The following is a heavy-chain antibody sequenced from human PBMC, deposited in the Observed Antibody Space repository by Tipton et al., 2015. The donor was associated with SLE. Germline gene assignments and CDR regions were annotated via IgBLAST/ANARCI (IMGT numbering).Heavy chain of an antibody. V-gene: IGHV4-38-2*02. D-gene: IGHD5-12*01. J-gene: IGHJ4*02. CDR1: GGSISSYY. CDR3: ARDKGYSGYELGWFDY. CDR2: IYHSGST. Sequence: TLSLTCTVSGGSISSYYWGWIRQPPGKGLEWIGSIYHSGSTYYNPSLKSRVTISVDTSKNQFSLKLSSVTAADTAVYYCARDKGYSGYELGWFDYWGQGTLVTVSS.